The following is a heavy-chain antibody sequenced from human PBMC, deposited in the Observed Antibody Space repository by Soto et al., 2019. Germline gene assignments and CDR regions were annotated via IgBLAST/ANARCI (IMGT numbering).Heavy chain of an antibody. CDR3: ARGGVRATDV. D-gene: IGHD5-12*01. V-gene: IGHV1-8*01. J-gene: IGHJ6*02. Sequence: GASVEVSCKASGYTFTIYDINWVRQATGQGLEWMGWMNPNSANTGYAQKFQGRVTMTRNTSISTAYMELSSLRSEDTAVYYCARGGVRATDVWGQGTTVTVSS. CDR1: GYTFTIYD. CDR2: MNPNSANT.